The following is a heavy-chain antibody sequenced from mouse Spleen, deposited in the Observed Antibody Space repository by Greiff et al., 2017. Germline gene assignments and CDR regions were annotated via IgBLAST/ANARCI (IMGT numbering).Heavy chain of an antibody. D-gene: IGHD6-1*01. CDR2: IIPSNGDT. Sequence: QVQLQQPGTELVKPGASVKLSCKASGYTFTSYWMHWVKQRPGQGLEWIGNIIPSNGDTHQNEKFKSKATLTVDKSSSSAYMQLSSLTSEDAAVYYFAPLGPRYALDYLGQGTSVTVSS. J-gene: IGHJ4*01. V-gene: IGHV1-53*01. CDR1: GYTFTSYW. CDR3: APLGPRYALDY.